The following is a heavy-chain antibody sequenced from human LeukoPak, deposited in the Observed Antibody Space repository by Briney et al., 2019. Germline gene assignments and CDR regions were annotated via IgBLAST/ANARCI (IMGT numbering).Heavy chain of an antibody. J-gene: IGHJ4*02. CDR3: ARDDYYYDSSGYKYYFDY. V-gene: IGHV3-48*01. CDR2: ISSSSSTI. CDR1: GFTFSSYS. Sequence: GGSLRLSCAASGFTFSSYSMNWVRQAPGKGLEWLSYISSSSSTIYYADSVKGRFTISRDNAKNSLYLQVNNLRPEDTAVYYCARDDYYYDSSGYKYYFDYWGQGTLVTVSS. D-gene: IGHD3-22*01.